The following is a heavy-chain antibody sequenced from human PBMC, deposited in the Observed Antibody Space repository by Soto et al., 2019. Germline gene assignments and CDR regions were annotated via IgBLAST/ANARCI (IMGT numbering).Heavy chain of an antibody. CDR3: AKNMVRGVTEDY. J-gene: IGHJ4*02. V-gene: IGHV3-23*01. Sequence: EVQLLESGGGLVQPGGSLRLSCAASGFTFSSYAMSWVRQAPGKGLAWVSAISGSGGSTYYADSVKGRFTISRDNSKNTLYLQMNSLRAEDTAVYYCAKNMVRGVTEDYWGQGTLVTVSS. D-gene: IGHD3-10*01. CDR2: ISGSGGST. CDR1: GFTFSSYA.